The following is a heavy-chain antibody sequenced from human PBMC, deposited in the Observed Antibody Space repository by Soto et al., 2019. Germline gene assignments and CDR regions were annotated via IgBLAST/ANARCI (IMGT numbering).Heavy chain of an antibody. J-gene: IGHJ4*02. D-gene: IGHD1-1*01. CDR2: IDYVGST. CDR1: GDSINSRY. Sequence: PSETLSLTCSVSGDSINSRYWSWIRQPPGKGLEWIGYIDYVGSTNYAPSLQSRVTMSVDTSKNQVSLKLRYVTAADTAAYYWVRQSGNYFDFWGQGTLVTVSS. CDR3: VRQSGNYFDF. V-gene: IGHV4-59*11.